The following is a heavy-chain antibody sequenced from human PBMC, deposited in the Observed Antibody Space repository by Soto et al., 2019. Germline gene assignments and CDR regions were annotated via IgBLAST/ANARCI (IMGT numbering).Heavy chain of an antibody. D-gene: IGHD3-9*01. CDR2: VYYSGGT. CDR3: VRDYLLTGFDT. V-gene: IGHV4-59*01. CDR1: NGSISTYY. Sequence: SETLSLTCTVSNGSISTYYWTWVRQPPGKGLEWIGYVYYSGGTNYNPSLKSRVGMSIDXXXXXFXLEXKSVTAADTATYYCVRDYLLTGFDTWGQGTLVTVSS. J-gene: IGHJ5*02.